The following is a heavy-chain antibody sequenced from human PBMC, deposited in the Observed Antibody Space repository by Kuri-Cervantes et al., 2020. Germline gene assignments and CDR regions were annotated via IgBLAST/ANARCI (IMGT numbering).Heavy chain of an antibody. V-gene: IGHV1-69*05. D-gene: IGHD3-22*01. Sequence: SVKVSCKASGGTFSSYAISWVRQAPGQGLEWMGGIFPIFGTANYAQKFQGRVTITTDESTSTAYMELSSLRSEDTAVYYCASSRGDYYDSSGLSYWGQGTLVTVSS. CDR1: GGTFSSYA. CDR3: ASSRGDYYDSSGLSY. CDR2: IFPIFGTA. J-gene: IGHJ4*02.